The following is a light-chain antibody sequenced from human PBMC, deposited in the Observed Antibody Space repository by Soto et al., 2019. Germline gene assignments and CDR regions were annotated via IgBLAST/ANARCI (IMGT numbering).Light chain of an antibody. V-gene: IGKV1-27*01. CDR3: QKYNSAPQS. CDR2: AAS. CDR1: QGISNY. J-gene: IGKJ2*01. Sequence: DIQMTQSPSSLSASVGDRVTITCRASQGISNYLAWYQQKQGKVPKLLIYAASTLQSGVPSRFSGSGSGTDFTLPIISLHPEDVATYYCQKYNSAPQSFGQGTKLQFK.